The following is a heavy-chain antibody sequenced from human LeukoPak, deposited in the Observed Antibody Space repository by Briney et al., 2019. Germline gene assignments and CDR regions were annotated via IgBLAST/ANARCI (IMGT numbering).Heavy chain of an antibody. CDR3: AKDLLRFLEWFRPDAFDI. CDR2: ISGSGGST. V-gene: IGHV3-23*01. D-gene: IGHD3-3*01. Sequence: GGSLRLSCAPSGFTFSSYAMSWVRQAPGKGLEWVSAISGSGGSTYYADSVKGRFTISRDNSKNTLYLQINSLRAEDTAVYYCAKDLLRFLEWFRPDAFDIWGQGTMVTVSS. J-gene: IGHJ3*02. CDR1: GFTFSSYA.